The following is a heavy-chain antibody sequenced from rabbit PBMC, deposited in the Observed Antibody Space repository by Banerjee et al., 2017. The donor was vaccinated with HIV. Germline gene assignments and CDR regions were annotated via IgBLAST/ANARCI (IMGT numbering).Heavy chain of an antibody. Sequence: QEQLVESGGGLVQPEGSLTLTCTASGFDFSSNAMNWVRQAPGKGLEWIGWIYGGDGSTYYASWVNGRFTISKTSSTTVTLQMTSLTAADTATYFCARNGPTLPVLNVWDLWGPGTLVTVS. CDR3: ARNGPTLPVLNVWDL. V-gene: IGHV1S47*01. CDR2: IYGGDGST. CDR1: GFDFSSNA. J-gene: IGHJ4*01. D-gene: IGHD3-1*01.